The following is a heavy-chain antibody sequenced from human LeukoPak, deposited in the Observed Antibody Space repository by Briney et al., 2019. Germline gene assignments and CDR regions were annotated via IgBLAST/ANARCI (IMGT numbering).Heavy chain of an antibody. CDR3: AKEVGITGTSDY. Sequence: PGGSLRLSCVASGFTFDDYAMHWVRQAPGKGLEWVSLISGDGGSTYYADSVKGRFTISRDNSKNSLYLQMNSLRTEDTALYYCAKEVGITGTSDYWGQGTLVTVSS. CDR2: ISGDGGST. CDR1: GFTFDDYA. V-gene: IGHV3-43*02. D-gene: IGHD1-20*01. J-gene: IGHJ4*02.